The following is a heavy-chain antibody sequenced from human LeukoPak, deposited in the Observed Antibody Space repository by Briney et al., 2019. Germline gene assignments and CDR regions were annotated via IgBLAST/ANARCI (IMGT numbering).Heavy chain of an antibody. Sequence: ASVKVSCKASGYTFTSYATNWVRQAPGQGLEWMGWINTNTGNPTYAQGFTGRFVFSLDTSVSTAYLQISSLKAEDTAVYYCARDRRYYYGSGSYYPVYGMDVWGQGTTVTVSS. D-gene: IGHD3-10*01. CDR3: ARDRRYYYGSGSYYPVYGMDV. CDR1: GYTFTSYA. J-gene: IGHJ6*02. CDR2: INTNTGNP. V-gene: IGHV7-4-1*02.